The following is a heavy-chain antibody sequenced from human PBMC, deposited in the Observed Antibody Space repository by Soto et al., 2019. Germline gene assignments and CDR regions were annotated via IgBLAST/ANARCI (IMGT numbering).Heavy chain of an antibody. Sequence: SETLSLTCVVSSYVIESGHYWGWVRQPPGKGLEWVGSIYDSGTTYYNPSLRSRVTISADTSKNQFSLSLTSVTAADTAVYYCARSPKYYTPGSSTFDYWGPGKMVTVSS. D-gene: IGHD3-3*01. J-gene: IGHJ4*03. CDR3: ARSPKYYTPGSSTFDY. CDR1: SYVIESGHY. CDR2: IYDSGTT. V-gene: IGHV4-38-2*01.